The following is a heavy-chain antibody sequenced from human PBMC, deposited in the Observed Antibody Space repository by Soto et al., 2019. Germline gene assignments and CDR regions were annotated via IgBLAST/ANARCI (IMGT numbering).Heavy chain of an antibody. J-gene: IGHJ3*01. CDR2: IYYSGST. D-gene: IGHD1-26*01. CDR3: ATAGSTVEDTGSGFDL. CDR1: GGSISSGGYY. Sequence: SETLSLTCTVSGGSISSGGYYWTWIRQHPGKGLEWIGYIYYSGSTYYNPSLKSRVTISVDTSKNQFSLKLSSVTAADTAVNKGATAGSTVEDTGSGFDLWGQGAMVTVSS. V-gene: IGHV4-31*03.